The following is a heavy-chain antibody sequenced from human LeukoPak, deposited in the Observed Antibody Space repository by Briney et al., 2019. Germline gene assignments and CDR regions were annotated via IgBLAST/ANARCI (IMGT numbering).Heavy chain of an antibody. CDR2: IIGSVHST. CDR1: GFTLTGYA. J-gene: IGHJ4*02. V-gene: IGHV3-23*01. Sequence: PGGSLRLSCATSGFTLTGYAMSWVRQAPGKGLEWVSAIIGSVHSTYYADSVKGRFTISRDNSKNTLYLQMNSLRAEDTAVYYCAKHSYDSSGYYSIDYWGQGTLVTVFS. CDR3: AKHSYDSSGYYSIDY. D-gene: IGHD3-22*01.